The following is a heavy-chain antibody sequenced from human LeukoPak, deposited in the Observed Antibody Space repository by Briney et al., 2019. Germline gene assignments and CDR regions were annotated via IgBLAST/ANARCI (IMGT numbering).Heavy chain of an antibody. V-gene: IGHV4-34*01. CDR2: IKYTGST. D-gene: IGHD2-15*01. J-gene: IGHJ1*01. CDR1: GGSFSGYY. Sequence: PSETLSLTCAVYGGSFSGYYWSWIRQSPGKGLEWIGEIKYTGSTNYNPSVKSRVTISGDTSKNQFSLHLSSVTAADTAVYYCASLGYCSGGSCNSYFQHWGQGTLVTVSS. CDR3: ASLGYCSGGSCNSYFQH.